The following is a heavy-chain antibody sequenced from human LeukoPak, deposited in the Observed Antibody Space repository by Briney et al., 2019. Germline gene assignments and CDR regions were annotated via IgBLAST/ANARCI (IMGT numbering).Heavy chain of an antibody. J-gene: IGHJ4*02. CDR3: ARDKGRNWNDLAD. V-gene: IGHV3-21*01. CDR1: GFTFSSYS. Sequence: GGSLRLSCAASGFTFSSYSMNWVRQAPGKGLDWVSSISTSSSYIYYADSVKGRFTISRDNAKNSLYLQMNSLRAEDTAVYYCARDKGRNWNDLADWGQGTLVTVSS. D-gene: IGHD1-1*01. CDR2: ISTSSSYI.